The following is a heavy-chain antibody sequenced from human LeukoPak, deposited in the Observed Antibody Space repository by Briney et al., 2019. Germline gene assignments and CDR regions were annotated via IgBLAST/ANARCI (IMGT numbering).Heavy chain of an antibody. Sequence: GASVKVSCKVSGYTLTELSMHWVRQAPGKGLEWMGWMNPNSGGTNYAQKFQGRVTMTRDTSISTAYMELSRLRSDDTAVYYCATVVGARGGDYFDYWGQGTLVTVSS. CDR2: MNPNSGGT. CDR1: GYTLTELS. D-gene: IGHD1-26*01. V-gene: IGHV1-2*02. J-gene: IGHJ4*02. CDR3: ATVVGARGGDYFDY.